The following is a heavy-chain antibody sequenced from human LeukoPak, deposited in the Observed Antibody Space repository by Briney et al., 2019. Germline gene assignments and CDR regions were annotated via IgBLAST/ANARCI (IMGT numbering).Heavy chain of an antibody. J-gene: IGHJ4*02. CDR3: ASPGENYYFDY. CDR2: IKQDGSEK. D-gene: IGHD3-10*01. Sequence: GRSLRLSCAASGFTFSSYEMNWVRQAPGKGLEWVANIKQDGSEKYYVDSVKGRFTISRDNAKNSLYLQMNSLRAEDTAVYYCASPGENYYFDYWGQGTLVTVSS. V-gene: IGHV3-7*01. CDR1: GFTFSSYE.